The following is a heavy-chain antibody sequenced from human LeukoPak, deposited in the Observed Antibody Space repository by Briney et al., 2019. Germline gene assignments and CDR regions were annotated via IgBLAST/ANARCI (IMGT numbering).Heavy chain of an antibody. CDR2: LSGSGGNT. Sequence: QPGGSLRLSCAASGFTFSSYAMSWVRQAPGKGLEWVSTLSGSGGNTYYADSVKGRVTISRDNSKNTLYLQMNSLRAEDTAVYHCAKGSYYYDSADYFDYWGQETLVTVSS. D-gene: IGHD3-22*01. V-gene: IGHV3-23*01. CDR1: GFTFSSYA. J-gene: IGHJ4*02. CDR3: AKGSYYYDSADYFDY.